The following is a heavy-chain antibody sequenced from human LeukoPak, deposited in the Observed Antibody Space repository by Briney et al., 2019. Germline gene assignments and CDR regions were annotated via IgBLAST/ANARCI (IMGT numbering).Heavy chain of an antibody. CDR2: IYYSGST. CDR3: ARDTVRGDGYNYDS. V-gene: IGHV4-61*01. J-gene: IGHJ5*01. CDR1: GGSVSSGSYY. D-gene: IGHD5-24*01. Sequence: SETLSLTCTVSGGSVSSGSYYWSWIRQPPGKGLEWIGYIYYSGSTNYNPSLKSRVTISVDTSKNQFSLKLSSVTAADTAVYYCARDTVRGDGYNYDSWGQGTLVTVSS.